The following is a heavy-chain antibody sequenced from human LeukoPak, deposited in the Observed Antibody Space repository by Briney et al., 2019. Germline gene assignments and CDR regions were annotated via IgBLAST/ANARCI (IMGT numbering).Heavy chain of an antibody. CDR2: IYQSGST. Sequence: SETLSLTCSVSGYSIRSGYYWGWIRQPPGKGLEWIGSIYQSGSTYNNSPLNSRLTMSVDTSKNQFSLKLSSVIAADTAVYYCARVGSSPFIDYWGQGILVTVSS. CDR3: ARVGSSPFIDY. D-gene: IGHD6-13*01. CDR1: GYSIRSGYY. V-gene: IGHV4-38-2*02. J-gene: IGHJ4*02.